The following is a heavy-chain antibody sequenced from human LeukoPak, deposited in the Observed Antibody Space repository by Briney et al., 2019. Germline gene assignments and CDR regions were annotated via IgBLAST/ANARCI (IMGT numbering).Heavy chain of an antibody. D-gene: IGHD3-22*01. CDR3: ARGMYYYDSRGNFDY. CDR1: GGSFSGYY. V-gene: IGHV4-34*01. Sequence: SETLSLTCAVYGGSFSGYYWSWIRQPPGKGLEWIGEINHSGSTNYNPSLKSRVTISVDTSKNQFSLKLSSVTAADTAVYYCARGMYYYDSRGNFDYWGQGTLVTVSS. CDR2: INHSGST. J-gene: IGHJ4*02.